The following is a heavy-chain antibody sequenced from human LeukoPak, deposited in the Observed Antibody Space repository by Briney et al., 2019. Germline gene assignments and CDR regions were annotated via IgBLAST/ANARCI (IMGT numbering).Heavy chain of an antibody. V-gene: IGHV4-31*03. D-gene: IGHD2-8*01. CDR1: GGSISSGGHY. J-gene: IGHJ3*02. CDR2: IYYSGST. CDR3: ARDLMTDAFDI. Sequence: SETLSLTCTVSGGSISSGGHYWSWIRQHPGKGLEWIGYIYYSGSTYYNPSLKSRVTISVDTSKNQFSLKLSSVTAADTAAYYCARDLMTDAFDIWGQGTMVTVSS.